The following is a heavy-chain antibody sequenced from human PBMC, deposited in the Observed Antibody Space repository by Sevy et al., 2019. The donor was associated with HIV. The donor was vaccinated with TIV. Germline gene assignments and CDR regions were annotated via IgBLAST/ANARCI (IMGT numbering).Heavy chain of an antibody. CDR1: GLNVSDYF. V-gene: IGHV3-11*01. J-gene: IGHJ4*02. CDR3: ARDLASGSFYSLYFDY. D-gene: IGHD3-10*01. Sequence: GGSLRLSCAVSGLNVSDYFMAWIRQAPGRGPEWVSYISSSGTIMYYRDSVKGRFTISRDNAKNSLYLQMNSLRPEDTAMYYCARDLASGSFYSLYFDYWGQGTLVIISS. CDR2: ISSSGTIM.